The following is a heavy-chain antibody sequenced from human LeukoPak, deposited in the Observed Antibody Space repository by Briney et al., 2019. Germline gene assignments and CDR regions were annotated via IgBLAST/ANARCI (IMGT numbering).Heavy chain of an antibody. J-gene: IGHJ4*02. V-gene: IGHV3-48*01. CDR1: GFTFSSYS. CDR3: ARDIEWEPRAFDY. CDR2: ISSSSSTT. Sequence: GGSLRLSCAASGFTFSSYSMNWVRQAPGKGLEWVSYISSSSSTTYYADSVKGRFTISRDNAKNTLYLQMNSLRAEDTAVYYCARDIEWEPRAFDYWGQGTLVTVSS. D-gene: IGHD1-26*01.